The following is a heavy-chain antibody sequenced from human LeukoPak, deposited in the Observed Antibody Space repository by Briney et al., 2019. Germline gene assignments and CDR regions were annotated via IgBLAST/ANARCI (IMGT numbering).Heavy chain of an antibody. CDR1: GGSISSHY. J-gene: IGHJ4*02. Sequence: SETLSLTCTVSGGSISSHYWNWIRQPPGKGLEWIGYIYDSGSTKYNPSLKSRVTISVDRSKNQFSLRLSSVTAADTAVYYCARDPRYCSGTSCPDYWGQGTLVTVSS. V-gene: IGHV4-59*11. D-gene: IGHD2-2*01. CDR3: ARDPRYCSGTSCPDY. CDR2: IYDSGST.